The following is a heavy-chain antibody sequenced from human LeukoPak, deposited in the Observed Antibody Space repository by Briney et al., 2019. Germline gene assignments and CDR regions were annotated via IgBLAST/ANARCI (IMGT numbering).Heavy chain of an antibody. CDR1: GFTFSSYA. Sequence: GGSLRLSCAASGFTFSSYAMNWVRQAPGKGLEWVSSISSSSSYIYYADSVKGRFTISRDNAKNSLYLQMNSLRAEDTAVYYCARGMPLAYCGGDCYSGFDYWGQGTLVTVSS. J-gene: IGHJ4*02. CDR2: ISSSSSYI. D-gene: IGHD2-21*02. CDR3: ARGMPLAYCGGDCYSGFDY. V-gene: IGHV3-21*01.